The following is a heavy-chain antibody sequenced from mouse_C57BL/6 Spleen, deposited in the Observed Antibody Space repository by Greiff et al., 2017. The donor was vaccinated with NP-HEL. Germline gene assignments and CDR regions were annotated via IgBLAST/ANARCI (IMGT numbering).Heavy chain of an antibody. CDR1: GYAFSSSW. CDR2: IYPGDGDT. CDR3: ARGGPYDYDGDYFDY. Sequence: QVQLQQSGPELVKPGASVKISCKASGYAFSSSWMNWVKQRPGKGLEWIGQIYPGDGDTNYNGKFKGKATLTADKSSSTAYMQLSSLTSEDSAVYFCARGGPYDYDGDYFDYWGQGTTLTVSS. J-gene: IGHJ2*01. D-gene: IGHD2-4*01. V-gene: IGHV1-82*01.